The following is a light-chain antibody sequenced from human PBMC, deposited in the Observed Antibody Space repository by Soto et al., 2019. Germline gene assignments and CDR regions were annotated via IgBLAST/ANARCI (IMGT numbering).Light chain of an antibody. V-gene: IGKV3-20*01. CDR3: HQYVSSWT. CDR2: GAS. J-gene: IGKJ1*01. Sequence: EIVLTQSPATLSLSPGERATLSCRASQSVSSTYVAWYQQKSGQAPRLLIYGASSRATGIPDRFSGSGSGTDFTLTISRLEPEDFAVYYCHQYVSSWTFGQGTKVDI. CDR1: QSVSSTY.